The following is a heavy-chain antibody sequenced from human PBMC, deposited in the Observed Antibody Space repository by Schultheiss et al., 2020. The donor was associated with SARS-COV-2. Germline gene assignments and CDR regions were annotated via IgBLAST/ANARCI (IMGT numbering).Heavy chain of an antibody. CDR1: GYTFTSYY. J-gene: IGHJ6*02. V-gene: IGHV1-2*06. CDR2: INPNSGGT. D-gene: IGHD6-25*01. CDR3: ARVKRGLIEVDV. Sequence: ASVKVSCKASGYTFTSYYMHWVRQAPGQGLEWMGRINPNSGGTNYAQKFQGRVTMTRDTSISTAYMELSSLRSEDTAVYYCARVKRGLIEVDVWGQGTTVTVSS.